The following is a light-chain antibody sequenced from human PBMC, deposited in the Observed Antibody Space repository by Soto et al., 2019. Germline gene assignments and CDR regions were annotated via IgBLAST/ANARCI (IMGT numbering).Light chain of an antibody. CDR1: QSFSSW. V-gene: IGKV1-5*03. J-gene: IGKJ1*01. CDR2: KTS. Sequence: DIQMTQSPSTLSASVGDRVTITCRASQSFSSWLAWYQQKPGKAPKLLIYKTSSLESGVPSRFSGSGSGTEFTITIRSLQPDDFETYYCQKYNSYPWTFGQGTKVEIK. CDR3: QKYNSYPWT.